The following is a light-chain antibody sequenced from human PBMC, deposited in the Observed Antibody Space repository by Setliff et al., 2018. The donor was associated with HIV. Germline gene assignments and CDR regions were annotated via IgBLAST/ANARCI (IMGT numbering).Light chain of an antibody. V-gene: IGKV4-1*01. CDR2: YAS. Sequence: DIVMTQSPESLAVSLGERATINCKSSQSLLSTSNYRDYLAWYQQKLGQPPRLLISYASAREFGVPDRFSGSGSGTDFTLTITSLQTEDVALYYCQQHHTAPLTVGGGTKVDIK. J-gene: IGKJ4*01. CDR1: QSLLSTSNYRDY. CDR3: QQHHTAPLT.